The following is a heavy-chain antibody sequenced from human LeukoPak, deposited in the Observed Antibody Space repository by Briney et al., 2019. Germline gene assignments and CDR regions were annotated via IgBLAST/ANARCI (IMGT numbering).Heavy chain of an antibody. D-gene: IGHD5-18*01. CDR2: ISSSSSYI. CDR1: GFTFSSYS. Sequence: GGSLRLSCAASGFTFSSYSMNWVRQAPGKGLEWVASISSSSSYIYYADSVKGRFTISRDNAKNSLYLQMNSLRAEDTAVYYCARRCYSDDAFDIWGQGTMVTVSS. CDR3: ARRCYSDDAFDI. J-gene: IGHJ3*02. V-gene: IGHV3-21*01.